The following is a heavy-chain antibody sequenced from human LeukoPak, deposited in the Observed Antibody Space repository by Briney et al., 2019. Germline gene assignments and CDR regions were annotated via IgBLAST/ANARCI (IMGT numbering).Heavy chain of an antibody. CDR1: GGSISVYY. J-gene: IGHJ4*02. Sequence: SETLSLTCSVSGGSISVYYWTWLRQPAGKGLEWIGHFSASGAANYSPSLKSRVTISVDTSKNQFSLKLSSVTAADTAVYYCARGSPGHCSSTSCYRADDYWGQGTLVTVSS. CDR3: ARGSPGHCSSTSCYRADDY. V-gene: IGHV4-4*07. D-gene: IGHD2-2*02. CDR2: FSASGAA.